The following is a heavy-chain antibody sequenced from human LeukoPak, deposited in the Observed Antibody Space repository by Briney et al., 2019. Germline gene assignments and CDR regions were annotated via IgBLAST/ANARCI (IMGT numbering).Heavy chain of an antibody. V-gene: IGHV4-38-2*02. CDR2: IYHSGST. J-gene: IGHJ6*03. D-gene: IGHD6-13*01. CDR3: AREEKIAAAGTVRNYYYYMDV. Sequence: PSETLSLTCSVSGDSISSGYYWGWIRQPPGKGLEWIGNIYHSGSTYYNPSLKSRVTISVDTSMNQFSLKLSSVTAADTAVYYCAREEKIAAAGTVRNYYYYMDVWGKGTTVTISS. CDR1: GDSISSGYY.